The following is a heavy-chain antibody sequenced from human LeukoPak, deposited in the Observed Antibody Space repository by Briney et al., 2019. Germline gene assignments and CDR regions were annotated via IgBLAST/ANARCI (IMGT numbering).Heavy chain of an antibody. Sequence: SETLSVTCTVFSGSISSYYWSWIRQPAGKGLEWIGRLHGSGSANYNPSLKGRVTMSVVTSKNQLSLKLSSVTAADTAVYYCARAPYGSGSYKPWGQGTLVTVSS. CDR2: LHGSGSA. D-gene: IGHD3-10*01. J-gene: IGHJ5*02. V-gene: IGHV4-4*07. CDR3: ARAPYGSGSYKP. CDR1: SGSISSYY.